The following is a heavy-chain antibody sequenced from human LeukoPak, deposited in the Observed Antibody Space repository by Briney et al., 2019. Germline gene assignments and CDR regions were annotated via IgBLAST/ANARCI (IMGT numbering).Heavy chain of an antibody. V-gene: IGHV4-61*02. Sequence: SETLSLTCTVSGGSIGSATGTYYWSWIRQPAGKGLEWIGRIYTRDSTYYNPSLKSRVTISLDTSKNQFSLNLNSVTAADTAVYYCARGHYDFWSGYPPYFDYWGQGTLVTVSS. J-gene: IGHJ4*02. CDR1: GGSIGSATGTYY. CDR3: ARGHYDFWSGYPPYFDY. D-gene: IGHD3-3*01. CDR2: IYTRDST.